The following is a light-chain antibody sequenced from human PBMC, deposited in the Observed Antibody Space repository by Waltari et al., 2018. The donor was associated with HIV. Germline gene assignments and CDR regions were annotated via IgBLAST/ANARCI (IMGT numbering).Light chain of an antibody. Sequence: QSVLTQPPSVSGAPGQRVTISCTGSSPNIGAGYDFHWSQQLPGTAPKLLIYGNTNRPSGVSDRFSGSKSGTSASLAITGIQAEDEADYYCQSYDSRQSGFWVFGGGTTLTVL. J-gene: IGLJ3*02. V-gene: IGLV1-40*01. CDR3: QSYDSRQSGFWV. CDR2: GNT. CDR1: SPNIGAGYD.